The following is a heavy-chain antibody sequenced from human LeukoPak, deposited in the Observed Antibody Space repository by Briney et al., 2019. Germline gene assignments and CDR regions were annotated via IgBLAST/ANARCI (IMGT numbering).Heavy chain of an antibody. CDR2: IRYDGSNK. J-gene: IGHJ3*02. Sequence: GGSLRLSCAASAFSLSAYNMNWVRQAPGKGLEWVAFIRYDGSNKYYADSVKGRFTISRDNSKNTLYLQMNSLRAEDTAVYYCAKDNTIFGVVPPDIWGQGTMVTVSS. CDR1: AFSLSAYN. CDR3: AKDNTIFGVVPPDI. D-gene: IGHD3-3*01. V-gene: IGHV3-30*02.